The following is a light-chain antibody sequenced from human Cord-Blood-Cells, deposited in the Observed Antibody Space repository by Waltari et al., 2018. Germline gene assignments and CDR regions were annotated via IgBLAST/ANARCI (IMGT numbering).Light chain of an antibody. J-gene: IGKJ1*01. CDR1: QSVLYSSNNKNY. V-gene: IGKV4-1*01. CDR3: QQYYSTPRT. CDR2: WAS. Sequence: DIVMTQSPASLAVSLGERATHNCKSSQSVLYSSNNKNYLAWYQQKPGQPPKLLIYWASTRESGVPDRFSGSGSGTDFTLTISSLQAEDVAVYYCQQYYSTPRTFGQGTKVEIK.